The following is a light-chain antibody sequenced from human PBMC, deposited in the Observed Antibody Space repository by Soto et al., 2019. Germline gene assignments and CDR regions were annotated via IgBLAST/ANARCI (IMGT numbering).Light chain of an antibody. CDR3: QQSYSTPRT. Sequence: DIQMTQSPSSLSVSVGDRVTITCRASQSIRTYLNWYQQKPGKAPKLLIYAASSLQSGVPSRFSGSGSGTDFTLAISSLQPDDFATYSCQQSYSTPRTFGQGTRVEI. V-gene: IGKV1-39*01. CDR1: QSIRTY. J-gene: IGKJ1*01. CDR2: AAS.